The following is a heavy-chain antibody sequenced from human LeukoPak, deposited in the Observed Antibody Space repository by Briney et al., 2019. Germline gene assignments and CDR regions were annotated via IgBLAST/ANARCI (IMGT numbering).Heavy chain of an antibody. V-gene: IGHV3-11*05. J-gene: IGHJ5*02. CDR3: ARDLQQSGFDP. Sequence: PGGSLRLSCAASGFTFSDYYMSWIRQAPGKGLEWVSYISSSSSYTNYADSVKGRFTISRDNAKNSLYLQMNSLRAEDTAVYYCARDLQQSGFDPWGQGTLVTVSS. CDR2: ISSSSSYT. D-gene: IGHD6-13*01. CDR1: GFTFSDYY.